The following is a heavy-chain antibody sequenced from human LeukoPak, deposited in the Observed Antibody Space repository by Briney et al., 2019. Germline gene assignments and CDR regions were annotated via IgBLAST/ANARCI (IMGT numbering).Heavy chain of an antibody. CDR1: GDTFSSYA. J-gene: IGHJ5*02. D-gene: IGHD2-15*01. CDR2: IIPIFDTT. Sequence: SVKVSCKASGDTFSSYAINWVRQAPGQGLEWMGGIIPIFDTTNYAQKFQGRVTITADESTNTAYMELSSLRSEDTAVYYCARAQARGNCHSHFGGWFDPWGLGTLVTVSS. V-gene: IGHV1-69*13. CDR3: ARAQARGNCHSHFGGWFDP.